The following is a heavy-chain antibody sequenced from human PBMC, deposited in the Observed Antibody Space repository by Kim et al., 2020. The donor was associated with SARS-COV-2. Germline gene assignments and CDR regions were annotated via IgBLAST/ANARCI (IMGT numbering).Heavy chain of an antibody. D-gene: IGHD4-17*01. Sequence: GGSLRLSCAASGFTFSSYSMNWVRQAPGKGLEWVSSISSSSSYIYHADSVKGRFTISRDNAKNSLYLQMNSLRAEDTAVYYCAREHYGDYIDYWGQGTLVTVSS. CDR1: GFTFSSYS. J-gene: IGHJ4*02. CDR2: ISSSSSYI. V-gene: IGHV3-21*01. CDR3: AREHYGDYIDY.